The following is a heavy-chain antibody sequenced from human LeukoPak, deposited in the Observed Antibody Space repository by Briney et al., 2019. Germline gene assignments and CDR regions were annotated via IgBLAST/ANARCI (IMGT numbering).Heavy chain of an antibody. CDR2: IWYDGSNK. CDR3: ARDQGNSLGVILDY. CDR1: GFTFSSYG. Sequence: GGSLRLSCAASGFTFSSYGMHWVRQAPGKGLEWVAVIWYDGSNKYYADSVKGRFTTSRDNSKNTLYLQMNSLRAEDTAVYYCARDQGNSLGVILDYWGRGTLVTVSS. D-gene: IGHD1-7*01. V-gene: IGHV3-33*01. J-gene: IGHJ4*02.